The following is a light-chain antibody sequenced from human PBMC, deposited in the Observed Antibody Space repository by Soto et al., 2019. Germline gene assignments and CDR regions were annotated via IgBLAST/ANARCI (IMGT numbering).Light chain of an antibody. V-gene: IGKV1-39*01. Sequence: DIQMTQSPSSLSASVGDRVTISCRASQSISSYLDWYQQKPGKAPRLLIYAASSSQSGVPSRFSGSGSGTDFTLPISSRQHEDVATYYCQQSYSTPLYTFGQGTKLEIK. CDR1: QSISSY. CDR2: AAS. CDR3: QQSYSTPLYT. J-gene: IGKJ2*01.